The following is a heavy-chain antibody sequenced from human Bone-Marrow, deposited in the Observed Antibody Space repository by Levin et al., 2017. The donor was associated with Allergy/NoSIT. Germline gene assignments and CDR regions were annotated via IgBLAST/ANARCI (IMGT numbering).Heavy chain of an antibody. Sequence: GGSLRLSCAASGFTFGSYGINWVRQAPGEGLEWLSYISSNSTSIFYADSVKGRFTISRDNARNALFLQMNSLRDEDTAVYYCARGSDCTGGTCYPLSALDIWGQGTMVTVSS. J-gene: IGHJ3*02. D-gene: IGHD2-15*01. CDR2: ISSNSTSI. CDR3: ARGSDCTGGTCYPLSALDI. CDR1: GFTFGSYG. V-gene: IGHV3-48*02.